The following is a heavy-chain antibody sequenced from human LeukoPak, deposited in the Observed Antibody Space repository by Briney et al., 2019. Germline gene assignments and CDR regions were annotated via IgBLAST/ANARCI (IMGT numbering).Heavy chain of an antibody. Sequence: SCKASGGTFSSYAMSWVRQAPGKGLEWVSVIYSGGGTYYGASVKGRFTISRDNSKNTVYLQMNNLRAEDTAVYYCARAPSSSWYGSPYYFDYWGQGTLVTVSS. V-gene: IGHV3-66*01. CDR2: IYSGGGT. CDR1: GGTFSSYA. D-gene: IGHD6-13*01. CDR3: ARAPSSSWYGSPYYFDY. J-gene: IGHJ4*02.